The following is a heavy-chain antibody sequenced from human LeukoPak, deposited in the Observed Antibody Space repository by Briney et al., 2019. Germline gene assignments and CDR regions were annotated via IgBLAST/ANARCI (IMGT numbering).Heavy chain of an antibody. J-gene: IGHJ5*02. Sequence: GGSLRLSCAASGFTFSSYAMGWVRQAPGKGLEWVSAISGSGGSTYYADSVKGRFTISRDNSKNTLYLQMNSLRAEDTAVYYCAKETVWFGELGPSYNWFDPWGQGTLVTVSS. D-gene: IGHD3-10*01. CDR2: ISGSGGST. V-gene: IGHV3-23*01. CDR3: AKETVWFGELGPSYNWFDP. CDR1: GFTFSSYA.